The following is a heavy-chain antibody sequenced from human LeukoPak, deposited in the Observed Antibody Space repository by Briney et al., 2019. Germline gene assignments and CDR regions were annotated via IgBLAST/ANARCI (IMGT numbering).Heavy chain of an antibody. D-gene: IGHD6-13*01. J-gene: IGHJ6*03. V-gene: IGHV3-20*04. Sequence: GGSLILSCAASVFTFDDYVMSWVRQAPGKGLEWVSGINWYGSSTGYADSVKGRSTISRDNAKNSLYLQMNSLRAEDTALYYCARDSKQYSSNDYMDVWGKGTTVTVSS. CDR1: VFTFDDYV. CDR2: INWYGSST. CDR3: ARDSKQYSSNDYMDV.